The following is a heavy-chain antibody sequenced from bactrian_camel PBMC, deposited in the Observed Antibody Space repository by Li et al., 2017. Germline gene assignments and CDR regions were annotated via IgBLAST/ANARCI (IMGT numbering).Heavy chain of an antibody. CDR3: ALGGWTGSYCFTSPNFGY. J-gene: IGHJ6*01. CDR1: GFPVRNYC. Sequence: EVQLVESGGGSVQAGGSLRLSCVYSGFPVRNYCMGWFRQAPGKEREGVAVIDIHGIPRYRDYVKGRFTISKDNAKNTKYLQMDSLKPEDTAMYYCALGGWTGSYCFTSPNFGYWGQGTQVTVS. D-gene: IGHD2*01. V-gene: IGHV3S42*01. CDR2: IDIHGIP.